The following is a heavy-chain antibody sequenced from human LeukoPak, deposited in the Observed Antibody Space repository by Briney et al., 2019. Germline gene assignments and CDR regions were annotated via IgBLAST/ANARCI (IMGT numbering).Heavy chain of an antibody. J-gene: IGHJ4*02. V-gene: IGHV3-23*01. CDR3: ANLKFDSSGCKAIDY. CDR2: VSGSGDTT. D-gene: IGHD3-22*01. CDR1: GLTVITYD. Sequence: GGSLRLSCAASGLTVITYDMSWVRQAPGKGLEWVSSVSGSGDTTYYTDSVKGRFTISRDNSKNTLYLQMNSLRAEDTAVYYCANLKFDSSGCKAIDYWGQGTLVTVSS.